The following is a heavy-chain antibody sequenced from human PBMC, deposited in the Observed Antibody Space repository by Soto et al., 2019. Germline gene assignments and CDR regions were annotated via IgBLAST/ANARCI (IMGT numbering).Heavy chain of an antibody. Sequence: PGGSLRLSCAASGFTFSSYSIHWVRQAPGKGLEWVALISHDGINKYYADSVRGRFTISRDSSTNTLYLQMNSLRAADTAVYYCGRCTSASCHLGSDYWGQGTLVTVS. CDR3: GRCTSASCHLGSDY. CDR2: ISHDGINK. V-gene: IGHV3-30*03. D-gene: IGHD2-2*01. CDR1: GFTFSSYS. J-gene: IGHJ4*02.